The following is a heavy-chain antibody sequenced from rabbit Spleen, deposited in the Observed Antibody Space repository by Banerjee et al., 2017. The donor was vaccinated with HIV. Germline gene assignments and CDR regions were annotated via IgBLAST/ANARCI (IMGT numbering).Heavy chain of an antibody. J-gene: IGHJ6*01. CDR2: TGTGST. Sequence: QQLVESGGGLVKPGASLTLTCKASGFSFSSGYYMSWVRQAPGKGLEWIGCTGTGSTYYASWAKGRFTCSKTSSTTVTLQMTSLTVADTATYFCARDTGSSFSSYGMDLWGPGTLVTVS. CDR1: GFSFSSGYY. D-gene: IGHD8-1*01. V-gene: IGHV1S40*01. CDR3: ARDTGSSFSSYGMDL.